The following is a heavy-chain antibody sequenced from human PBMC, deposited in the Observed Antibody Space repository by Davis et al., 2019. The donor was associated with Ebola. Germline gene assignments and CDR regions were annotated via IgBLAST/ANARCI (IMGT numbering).Heavy chain of an antibody. CDR2: ISAYNGNT. V-gene: IGHV1-18*01. CDR3: ARGYCSGGSCYSPDY. Sequence: ASVLVTCKASGYTFTNYARHWLRQAPGQRLEWMGWISAYNGNTNYAQKLQGRVTMTTDTSTSTAYMELRSLRSDDTAVYYCARGYCSGGSCYSPDYWGQGTLVTVSS. CDR1: GYTFTNYA. D-gene: IGHD2-15*01. J-gene: IGHJ4*02.